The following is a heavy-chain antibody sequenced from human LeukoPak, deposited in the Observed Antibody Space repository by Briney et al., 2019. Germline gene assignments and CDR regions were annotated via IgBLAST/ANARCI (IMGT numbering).Heavy chain of an antibody. Sequence: PSETLSLTCTVSGGSVSSGSYYWSWIRQPPGKGLEWVGYIYYSGSTNYNPSLKSRVTISVDTSKNQFSLKLSPVTAADTAVYYCAREGGERLYFDYWGQGTLVTVSS. V-gene: IGHV4-61*01. J-gene: IGHJ4*02. CDR1: GGSVSSGSYY. CDR2: IYYSGST. D-gene: IGHD6-25*01. CDR3: AREGGERLYFDY.